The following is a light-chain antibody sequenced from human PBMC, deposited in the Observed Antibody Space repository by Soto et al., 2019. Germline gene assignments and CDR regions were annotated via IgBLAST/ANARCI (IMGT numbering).Light chain of an antibody. CDR3: QTWSTGIRV. J-gene: IGLJ3*02. Sequence: QSVLTQSPSASASLGASVKLTCTLSRGRSSYAIAWHQQQPEKGPRYLMKLNSDGSHSKGDGIPDRFSGSSSGAERYLTISSLQSEDEADYYCQTWSTGIRVFGGGTKVTVL. V-gene: IGLV4-69*01. CDR1: RGRSSYA. CDR2: LNSDGSH.